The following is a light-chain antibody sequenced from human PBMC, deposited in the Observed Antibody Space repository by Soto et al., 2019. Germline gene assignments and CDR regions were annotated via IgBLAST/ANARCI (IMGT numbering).Light chain of an antibody. V-gene: IGLV1-40*01. Sequence: QSVLTQPPSVSGAPGQRVTISCTGSSSNIGAGYDVHCYQRLPGTAPKLLIYGNTNRPSGVPDRFSGSKSDTSASLAITGLQAEDEADYYCQSYDSSLLTYVFGTGTKVTVL. CDR3: QSYDSSLLTYV. J-gene: IGLJ1*01. CDR1: SSNIGAGYD. CDR2: GNT.